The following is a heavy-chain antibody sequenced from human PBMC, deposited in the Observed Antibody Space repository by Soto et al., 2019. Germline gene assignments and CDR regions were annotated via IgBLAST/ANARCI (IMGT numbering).Heavy chain of an antibody. V-gene: IGHV4-31*03. CDR2: IYYSGST. J-gene: IGHJ5*02. Sequence: QVQLQESGPGLVKPSQTLSLTCTVSGGSISSGGYYWSWIRQHPGKGLESIGYIYYSGSTYYNPSLKSRVTIAADTSKHPSSLKPSSVTAADTAVYYCARSPWYVGRHWFDPWGQGNLVTVSS. CDR1: GGSISSGGYY. CDR3: ARSPWYVGRHWFDP. D-gene: IGHD6-13*01.